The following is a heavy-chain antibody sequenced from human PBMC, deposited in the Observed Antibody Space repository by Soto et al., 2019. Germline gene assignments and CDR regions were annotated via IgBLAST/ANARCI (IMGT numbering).Heavy chain of an antibody. Sequence: SETLSLTCAVSGGSISSSNWWSWVRQPPGKGLEWIGEIYHSGSTNYNPSLKSRVTISVDKSKNQFSLKLSSVTAADTAVYYCARGDCGGDCYSKFSGMDVWGQGTTVTVSS. J-gene: IGHJ6*02. CDR2: IYHSGST. D-gene: IGHD2-21*02. V-gene: IGHV4-4*02. CDR3: ARGDCGGDCYSKFSGMDV. CDR1: GGSISSSNW.